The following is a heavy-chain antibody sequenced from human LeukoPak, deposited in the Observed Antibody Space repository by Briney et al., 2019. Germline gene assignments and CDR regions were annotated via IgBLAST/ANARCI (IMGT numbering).Heavy chain of an antibody. V-gene: IGHV3-23*01. CDR2: ISGSGGGT. Sequence: PGGSLRLSCAASGFTFSSYAMSWVRQAPGKGLEWVSAISGSGGGTYCADSVKGRFTLSRDNSKSTLYLQMNSLRAEDTAVYYCARSMNVFAYWGQGTLVTVSS. CDR1: GFTFSSYA. CDR3: ARSMNVFAY. D-gene: IGHD3-16*01. J-gene: IGHJ4*02.